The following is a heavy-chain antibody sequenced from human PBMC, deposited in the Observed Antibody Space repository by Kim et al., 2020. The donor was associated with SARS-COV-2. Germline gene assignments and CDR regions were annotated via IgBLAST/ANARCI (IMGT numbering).Heavy chain of an antibody. D-gene: IGHD6-13*01. Sequence: GGSLRLSCAASGFTFSSYGMHWVRQAPGKGLEWVAVIWDDGSNKYYADSVKGRFTISIDNSKNPLYLQMNSLRAEDTAVYYCAREYEPIAAAGRSYYGMDVWGHGTTVPVAS. CDR1: GFTFSSYG. CDR2: IWDDGSNK. V-gene: IGHV3-33*01. CDR3: AREYEPIAAAGRSYYGMDV. J-gene: IGHJ6*02.